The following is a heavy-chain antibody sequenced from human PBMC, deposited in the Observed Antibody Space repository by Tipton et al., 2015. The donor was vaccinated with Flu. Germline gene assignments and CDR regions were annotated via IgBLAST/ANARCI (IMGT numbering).Heavy chain of an antibody. D-gene: IGHD3-10*01. CDR2: IYASGST. V-gene: IGHV4-4*07. Sequence: TLSLTCLVSGGSITSYYWSWVRQPAGKGLEWIGHIYASGSTNYHPSLKSRVTMSVDTSKNEFSLKLNSVTAADTAVYYCARASGSGTYVIFDYWGQGTLVTVSS. CDR1: GGSITSYY. J-gene: IGHJ4*02. CDR3: ARASGSGTYVIFDY.